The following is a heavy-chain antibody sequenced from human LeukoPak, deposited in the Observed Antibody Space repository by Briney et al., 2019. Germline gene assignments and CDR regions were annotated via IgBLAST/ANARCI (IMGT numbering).Heavy chain of an antibody. J-gene: IGHJ4*02. CDR1: GFTFSSYD. V-gene: IGHV3-13*04. CDR3: VRRLRGWSSGFDY. Sequence: GGSLRLSCAASGFTFSSYDMHWVRQATGRGREWVSTIGAAGEMFYPGSVKGRFTISRDDAKNSMYLQMNSLRAGDTAVYYCVRRLRGWSSGFDYWGQGILVTVSS. D-gene: IGHD6-19*01. CDR2: IGAAGEM.